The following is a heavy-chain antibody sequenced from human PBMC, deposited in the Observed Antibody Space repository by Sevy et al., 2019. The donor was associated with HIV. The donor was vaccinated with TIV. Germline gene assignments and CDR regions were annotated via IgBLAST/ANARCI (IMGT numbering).Heavy chain of an antibody. Sequence: SETLSLTCTVSGGSVSRSTYYWGWIRQAPGKELEWIGSIYYSGSTYYNPSLKSRVTISGETSKTQFSLKLSSVTAADTAGYYCARHSSMTTVTMSYWGQGTLVTVSS. CDR1: GGSVSRSTYY. V-gene: IGHV4-39*01. D-gene: IGHD4-17*01. J-gene: IGHJ4*02. CDR2: IYYSGST. CDR3: ARHSSMTTVTMSY.